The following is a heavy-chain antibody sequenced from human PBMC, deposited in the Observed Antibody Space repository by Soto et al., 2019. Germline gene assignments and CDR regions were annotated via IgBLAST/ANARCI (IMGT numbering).Heavy chain of an antibody. Sequence: SETLSLTCTVSGGSISSGGYYWSWIRQHPGKGLEWIGYIYYSGSTYYNPSLKSRVTISVDTSKNQFSLKLSSVTAADTAVYYCARDTHAPVPTPFGMDVWGQGTTVTVSS. CDR2: IYYSGST. J-gene: IGHJ6*02. CDR1: GGSISSGGYY. CDR3: ARDTHAPVPTPFGMDV. D-gene: IGHD2-2*01. V-gene: IGHV4-31*03.